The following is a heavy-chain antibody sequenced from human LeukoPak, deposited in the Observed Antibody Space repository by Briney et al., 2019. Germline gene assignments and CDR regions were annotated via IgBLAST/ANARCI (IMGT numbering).Heavy chain of an antibody. CDR1: GFTFSSYA. CDR2: ISSSGSTI. Sequence: GGSLRLSCAASGFTFSSYAMSWIRQAPGKGLEWVSYISSSGSTIYYADSVKGRFTISRDNAKNSLYLQMNSLRAEDTAVYYCARDVGYDSSGYYYWGQGTLVTVSS. CDR3: ARDVGYDSSGYYY. V-gene: IGHV3-11*01. J-gene: IGHJ4*02. D-gene: IGHD3-22*01.